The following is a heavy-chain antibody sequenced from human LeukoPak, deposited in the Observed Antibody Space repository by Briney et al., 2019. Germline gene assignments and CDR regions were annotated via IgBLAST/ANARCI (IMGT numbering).Heavy chain of an antibody. Sequence: PGGSLRLSCAASGFTFSNAWMNWVRQGPGKGLEWVGRIKSKADGGTTDYAAPIKGRFTISRDDSKNTLYLQMNSLKSEDTAVYYCTTERRPSTRYNSGWTIASAQSGMDVWGQGTTVTVSS. CDR1: GFTFSNAW. D-gene: IGHD6-19*01. J-gene: IGHJ6*02. CDR2: IKSKADGGTT. V-gene: IGHV3-15*01. CDR3: TTERRPSTRYNSGWTIASAQSGMDV.